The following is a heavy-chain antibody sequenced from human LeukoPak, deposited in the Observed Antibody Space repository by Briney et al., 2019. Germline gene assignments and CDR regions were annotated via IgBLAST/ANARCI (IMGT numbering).Heavy chain of an antibody. J-gene: IGHJ4*02. D-gene: IGHD3-22*01. CDR2: IYHSGST. Sequence: SETLSLTCAVSGGSISSSNWWSWVRQPPGKGLEWIGEIYHSGSTNYNPSLKSRVTISVDKSKNQFSLKLSSVTAADTAVYYCARDHRYDSSGYSIDWGQGTLVTVSS. CDR1: GGSISSSNW. V-gene: IGHV4-4*02. CDR3: ARDHRYDSSGYSID.